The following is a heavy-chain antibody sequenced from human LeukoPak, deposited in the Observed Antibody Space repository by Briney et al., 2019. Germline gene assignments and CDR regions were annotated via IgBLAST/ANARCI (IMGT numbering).Heavy chain of an antibody. V-gene: IGHV3-15*01. CDR2: IKSKTDGETT. CDR3: TTDPLYYYYYYMDV. Sequence: GGSLRLSCVVSGFSFSNAWMSWVRQAPGKGLEWIGRIKSKTDGETTDYAAPVKGRFTISRDDSKNTLYLQMNSLKTEDTAVYYCTTDPLYYYYYYMDVWGKGTTVTVSS. CDR1: GFSFSNAW. J-gene: IGHJ6*03.